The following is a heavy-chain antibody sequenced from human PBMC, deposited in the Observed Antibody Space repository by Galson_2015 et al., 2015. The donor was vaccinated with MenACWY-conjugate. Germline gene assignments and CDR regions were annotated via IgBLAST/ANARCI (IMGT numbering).Heavy chain of an antibody. Sequence: QSGAEVKKPGESLKISCQGSGSTIFTYWIGWVRQMSGKGLEWMGLIWPGDADAKYSPYFQGKVNISVDKSISTAYLEWSSLKASDTARYYCGIRQYKAAAAAFDPWGQGTLVTVSS. V-gene: IGHV5-51*01. J-gene: IGHJ5*02. CDR1: GSTIFTYW. CDR2: IWPGDADA. CDR3: GIRQYKAAAAAFDP. D-gene: IGHD6-13*01.